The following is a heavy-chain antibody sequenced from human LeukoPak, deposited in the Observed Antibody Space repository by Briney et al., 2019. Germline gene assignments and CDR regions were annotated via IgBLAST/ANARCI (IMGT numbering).Heavy chain of an antibody. J-gene: IGHJ4*02. CDR3: AKEGSVCTNGICRYFDY. CDR1: GFTFGGSA. CDR2: ISWDSGSL. Sequence: GGSLRLSCAVSGFTFGGSAMHWVRQAPGKGLEWVSGISWDSGSLDYADCVKGRFTISRDNAKNSLYLQMDSLRAEDTAFYYCAKEGSVCTNGICRYFDYWGQGTLVTVSS. V-gene: IGHV3-9*01. D-gene: IGHD2-8*01.